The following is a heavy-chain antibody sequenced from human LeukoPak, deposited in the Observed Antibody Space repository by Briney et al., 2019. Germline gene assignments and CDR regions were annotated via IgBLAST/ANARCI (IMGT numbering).Heavy chain of an antibody. CDR1: GGSISSYY. D-gene: IGHD3-10*01. CDR3: ARDSGTTGEVKFDP. V-gene: IGHV4-59*12. Sequence: SETLSLTCTVSGGSISSYYWSWIRQPPERGLEWIGSMYHTGSTYYNPSLKSRVTISVDTSKNQFYLKLSSVTAADTAVYYCARDSGTTGEVKFDPWGQGTLVTVSS. J-gene: IGHJ5*02. CDR2: MYHTGST.